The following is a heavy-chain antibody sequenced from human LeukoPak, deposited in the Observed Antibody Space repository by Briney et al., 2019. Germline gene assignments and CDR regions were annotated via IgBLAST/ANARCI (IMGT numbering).Heavy chain of an antibody. D-gene: IGHD1-26*01. J-gene: IGHJ3*02. Sequence: ASVNVSCKASGYTFTSYGISWVRQAPGQGREWMGWISAYNGNTNYAQKLQGRVTMTTDTSTSTAYMELRSLRSDDTAVYYCARCAGSYGNDAFDIWGQGTMVTVSS. CDR1: GYTFTSYG. V-gene: IGHV1-18*01. CDR3: ARCAGSYGNDAFDI. CDR2: ISAYNGNT.